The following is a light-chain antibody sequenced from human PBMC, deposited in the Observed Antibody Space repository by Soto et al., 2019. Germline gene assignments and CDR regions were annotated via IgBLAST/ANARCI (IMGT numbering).Light chain of an antibody. Sequence: VSTSSPPLLASFGEGSTTPSRGTSLSVSVYLDWYQQKPGQAPRLLISDASNRATGIPARFSGSGSGTDFTLTISSLEPEDFAVYYCHQRQYWPPITFGQGTRLEIK. J-gene: IGKJ5*01. CDR2: DAS. CDR3: HQRQYWPPIT. CDR1: LSVSVY. V-gene: IGKV3-11*01.